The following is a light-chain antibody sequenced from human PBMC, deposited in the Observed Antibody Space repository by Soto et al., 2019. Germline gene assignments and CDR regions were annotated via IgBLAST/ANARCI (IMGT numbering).Light chain of an antibody. CDR3: SSYAGSNNLV. V-gene: IGLV2-8*01. Sequence: QSVLTQPPSASGSPGQSVTISCTGTSSDVGGYNYVSWYQQHPGKAPKLMIYEVSERPSGVPDGFSGSKSGNTASLTVSGLQAEDEADYYCSSYAGSNNLVFGGGTQLTVL. CDR1: SSDVGGYNY. CDR2: EVS. J-gene: IGLJ3*02.